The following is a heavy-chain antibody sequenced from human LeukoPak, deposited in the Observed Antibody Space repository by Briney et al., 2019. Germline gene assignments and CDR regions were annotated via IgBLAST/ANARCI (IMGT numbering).Heavy chain of an antibody. CDR3: ARVMITFGGVIEIRYYFDY. D-gene: IGHD3-16*02. V-gene: IGHV4-30-4*01. CDR1: GGSISSGSYY. Sequence: SETLSLTCTVSGGSISSGSYYWSWIRQPPGKGLEWIGYIYYSGSTYYNPSLKSRVTISVDTSKNQFSLKLSSVTAADTAVYYCARVMITFGGVIEIRYYFDYWGQGTLVTVSS. CDR2: IYYSGST. J-gene: IGHJ4*02.